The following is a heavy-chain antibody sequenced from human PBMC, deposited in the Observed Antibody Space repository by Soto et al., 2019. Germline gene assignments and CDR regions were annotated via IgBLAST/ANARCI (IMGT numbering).Heavy chain of an antibody. CDR3: ARTLTAYWYFDL. CDR2: IYYSGST. Sequence: QVQLQESGPGLVKPSETLSLTCTVSGGSVSSGSYYWSWIRQPPGKGLEWIGYIYYSGSTNYNPSLKSRVTISVDTSQNHFSLKLSSVTAADTAVYYCARTLTAYWYFDLWGRGTLVTVSS. J-gene: IGHJ2*01. CDR1: GGSVSSGSYY. D-gene: IGHD7-27*01. V-gene: IGHV4-61*01.